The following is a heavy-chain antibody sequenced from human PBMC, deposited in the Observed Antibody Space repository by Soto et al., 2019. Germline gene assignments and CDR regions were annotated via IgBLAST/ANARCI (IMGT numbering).Heavy chain of an antibody. V-gene: IGHV4-30-4*01. J-gene: IGHJ5*02. CDR1: GGSISSGDYY. CDR2: TYYSGRT. CDR3: ASITMVRRVIIGFDP. Sequence: QVQLQESGPGLVKPSQTLSLTCTVSGGSISSGDYYWSWIRQPPGKGLEWIGYTYYSGRTYYNPSLKSRDTIPVDTSKNQFPLKLSSVTAADTAVYYCASITMVRRVIIGFDPGGQGTLVTVAS. D-gene: IGHD3-10*01.